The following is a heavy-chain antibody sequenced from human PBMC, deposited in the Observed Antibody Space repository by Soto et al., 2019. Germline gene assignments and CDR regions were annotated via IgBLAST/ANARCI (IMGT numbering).Heavy chain of an antibody. Sequence: SETLSLTCTVSGGSISSYSWSWIRQPPGKGLEWIGYIYHSGSTYYNPSLKSRVTISVDRSKNQFSLKLSSVTAADTAVYYCARYIVLVPAATHGMDVWGQGTTVTVSS. J-gene: IGHJ6*02. D-gene: IGHD2-2*01. CDR1: GGSISSYS. CDR2: IYHSGST. V-gene: IGHV4-59*12. CDR3: ARYIVLVPAATHGMDV.